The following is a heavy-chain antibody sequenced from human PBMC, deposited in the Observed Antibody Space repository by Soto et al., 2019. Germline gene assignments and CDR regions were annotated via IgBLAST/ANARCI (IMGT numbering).Heavy chain of an antibody. CDR2: INAGNGNT. CDR1: GYTFTSYA. V-gene: IGHV1-3*01. CDR3: ARGVRPSNLPYDNYYYYGMDV. J-gene: IGHJ6*02. Sequence: ASVKVSCKASGYTFTSYAMHWVRQAPGQRLEWMGWINAGNGNTKYSQKFQGRVTITRDTSASTAYMELSSLRAEDTAVYYCARGVRPSNLPYDNYYYYGMDVWGQGTTVTVSS. D-gene: IGHD3-9*01.